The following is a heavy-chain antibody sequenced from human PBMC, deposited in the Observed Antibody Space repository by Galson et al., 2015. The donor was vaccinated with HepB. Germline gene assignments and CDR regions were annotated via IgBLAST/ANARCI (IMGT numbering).Heavy chain of an antibody. Sequence: SLRLSCAASGFRLTDHAMNWVRRAPGKGLEWAAYISSDSTTIHYADSVTGRFTISRANGKNSVFLQMNSLRGDDAAVYYCVRDRGSGFGGNDVPSFDYWGRGSLVTVSP. CDR3: VRDRGSGFGGNDVPSFDY. CDR1: GFRLTDHA. V-gene: IGHV3-48*01. D-gene: IGHD5-12*01. J-gene: IGHJ4*02. CDR2: ISSDSTTI.